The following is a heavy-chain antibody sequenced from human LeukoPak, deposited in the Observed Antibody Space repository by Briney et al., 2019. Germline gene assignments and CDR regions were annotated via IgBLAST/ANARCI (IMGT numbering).Heavy chain of an antibody. CDR3: ARLNGYCSGGSCYWDDY. Sequence: GASVKVSCKASVYTFTGYYMHWVRQAPGQGLEWMGWINPNSGGTNYAQKFQGRVTMTRDTSISTAYMELSRLRSDDTAVYYCARLNGYCSGGSCYWDDYWGQGTLVTVSS. J-gene: IGHJ4*02. CDR1: VYTFTGYY. D-gene: IGHD2-15*01. CDR2: INPNSGGT. V-gene: IGHV1-2*02.